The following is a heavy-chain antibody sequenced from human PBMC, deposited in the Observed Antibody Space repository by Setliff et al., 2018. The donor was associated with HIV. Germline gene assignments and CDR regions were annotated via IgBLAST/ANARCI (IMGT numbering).Heavy chain of an antibody. D-gene: IGHD3-22*01. CDR2: IKQDGSEK. CDR3: ARDYHAFRMIVVVDNYYGMDV. J-gene: IGHJ6*02. V-gene: IGHV3-7*01. CDR1: GFTFSPYS. Sequence: GGSLRLSCAASGFTFSPYSMNWVRQTPGKGLEWVANIKQDGSEKYYVDSVKGRFTISRDNAKKTLYLQMNSLRAEDTAVYYCARDYHAFRMIVVVDNYYGMDVWGQGTTVTVSS.